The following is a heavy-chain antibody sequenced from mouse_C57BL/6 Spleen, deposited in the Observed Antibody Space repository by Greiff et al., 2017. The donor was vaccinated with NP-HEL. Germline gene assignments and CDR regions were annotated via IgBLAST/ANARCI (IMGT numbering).Heavy chain of an antibody. CDR2: ILPGSGST. CDR1: GYTFTGYC. CDR3: ARWREYGYEDSMDY. V-gene: IGHV1-9*01. D-gene: IGHD2-2*01. Sequence: QVQLQQSGPELMKPGASVKLSCKATGYTFTGYCIEWVKQSPGHGLEWIGDILPGSGSTNYNQKFKGKATFTADTSSNTAYMQLSSLTTEDSSIYYCARWREYGYEDSMDYWGQGTSVTVSS. J-gene: IGHJ4*01.